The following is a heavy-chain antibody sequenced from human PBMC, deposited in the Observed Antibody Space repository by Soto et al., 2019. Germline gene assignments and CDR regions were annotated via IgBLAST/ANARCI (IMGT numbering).Heavy chain of an antibody. CDR1: GDTFTSYS. Sequence: QVQLVQSGAEVKRPGSSVKASCKAPGDTFTSYSINGVRQAPGLGLEWMGRVNPIVSMSNYAQKFQGRVTMTADKSTSTAYMELSSLRSEDTAIYYCASSYGSGYRAFDYWGQGALVTVSS. D-gene: IGHD3-10*01. J-gene: IGHJ4*02. CDR3: ASSYGSGYRAFDY. V-gene: IGHV1-69*02. CDR2: VNPIVSMS.